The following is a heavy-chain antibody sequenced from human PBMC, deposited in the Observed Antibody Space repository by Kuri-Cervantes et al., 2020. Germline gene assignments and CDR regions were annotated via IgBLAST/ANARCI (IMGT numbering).Heavy chain of an antibody. V-gene: IGHV3-33*08. CDR2: IWYDGSNK. CDR3: ARETNIYGDYGNYYGMDV. J-gene: IGHJ6*02. Sequence: GESLKISCAASGFTFSNYGMHWVRQAPGKGLEWVAVIWYDGSNKYYVDSVKGRFTISRDNSKNTLYLQMNSLRAEDTAVYYCARETNIYGDYGNYYGMDVWGQGTTVTVSS. CDR1: GFTFSNYG. D-gene: IGHD4-17*01.